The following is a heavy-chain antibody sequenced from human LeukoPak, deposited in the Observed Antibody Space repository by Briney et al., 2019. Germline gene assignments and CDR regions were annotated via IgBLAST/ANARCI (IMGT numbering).Heavy chain of an antibody. CDR3: ARGGVIFDWLSPYPSFDY. CDR1: GYTFTSYA. Sequence: ASVKVSCKASGYTFTSYAMNWVRQAPGQGLEWMGWINTNTGNPTYAQGFTGRFVFSLDTSVSTAYLQISSLKAEDTAVYYCARGGVIFDWLSPYPSFDYWGQGTLVTVSS. V-gene: IGHV7-4-1*02. J-gene: IGHJ4*02. D-gene: IGHD3-9*01. CDR2: INTNTGNP.